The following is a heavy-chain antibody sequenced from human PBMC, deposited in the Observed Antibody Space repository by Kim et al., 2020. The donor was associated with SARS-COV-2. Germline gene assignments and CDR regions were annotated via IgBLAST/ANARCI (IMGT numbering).Heavy chain of an antibody. V-gene: IGHV3-9*01. CDR2: ISWNSGSI. CDR3: AKDRTPDILTGYPAY. Sequence: GGSLRLSCAASGFTFDDYAMHWVRQAPGKGLEWVSGISWNSGSIGYADSVKGRFTISRDNAKNSLYLQMNSLRAEDTALYYCAKDRTPDILTGYPAYWGQGTLVTVSS. CDR1: GFTFDDYA. D-gene: IGHD3-9*01. J-gene: IGHJ4*02.